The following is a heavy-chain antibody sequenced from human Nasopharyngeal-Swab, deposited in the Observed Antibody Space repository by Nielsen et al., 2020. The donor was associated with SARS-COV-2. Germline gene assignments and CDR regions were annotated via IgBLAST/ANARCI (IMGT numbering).Heavy chain of an antibody. V-gene: IGHV3-21*06. CDR1: GFSFSSYS. J-gene: IGHJ6*02. CDR2: ISSSKSYI. Sequence: GESLKISCAASGFSFSSYSMNWVRQAPGKGPEWVSFISSSKSYIYYADSVKGRFTISRDNDRNSLSLQMINLRAEDTAVYYCVRLKLPGYAMDVWGQGTTVTVSS. CDR3: VRLKLPGYAMDV. D-gene: IGHD2-15*01.